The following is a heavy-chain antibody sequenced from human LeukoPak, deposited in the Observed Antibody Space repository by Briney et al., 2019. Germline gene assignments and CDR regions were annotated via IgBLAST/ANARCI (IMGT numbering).Heavy chain of an antibody. Sequence: GGSLRLSCAASGFTFSSYSMNWGREAPGKGLEWVSSISSSSSYIYYADSVKGRFTISRDNAKNSLYLQMNSLRAEDTAVYYCARGYGEPGIDYWGQGTLVTVSS. D-gene: IGHD4-17*01. J-gene: IGHJ4*02. CDR1: GFTFSSYS. CDR3: ARGYGEPGIDY. V-gene: IGHV3-21*01. CDR2: ISSSSSYI.